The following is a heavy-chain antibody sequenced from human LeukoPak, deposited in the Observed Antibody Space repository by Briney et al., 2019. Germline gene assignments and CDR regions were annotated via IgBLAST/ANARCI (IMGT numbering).Heavy chain of an antibody. CDR1: GFTFSSYA. Sequence: GGSLRLSCAASGFTFSSYAMSWVRQAPGRGLEWVANIKQDGSEKNYVDSVKGRFTISRDNAKNSLYLQMNSLRAEDTAVYYCARGGGYVDYWGQGTLVTVSS. CDR2: IKQDGSEK. J-gene: IGHJ4*02. V-gene: IGHV3-7*04. CDR3: ARGGGYVDY. D-gene: IGHD2-15*01.